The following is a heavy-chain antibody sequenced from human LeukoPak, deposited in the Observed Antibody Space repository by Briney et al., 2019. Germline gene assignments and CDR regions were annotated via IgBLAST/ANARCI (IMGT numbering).Heavy chain of an antibody. CDR1: GFTFSSYS. CDR2: ISSSSTI. Sequence: GGSLRLSCAASGFTFSSYSMNWVRQAPGKGLEWVSYISSSSTIYYADSVKGRFTISRDNAKNSLYLQVNSLRAEDTAVYYCARDSAVHGYHDYWGQGTLVTVSS. CDR3: ARDSAVHGYHDY. J-gene: IGHJ4*02. V-gene: IGHV3-48*01. D-gene: IGHD5-24*01.